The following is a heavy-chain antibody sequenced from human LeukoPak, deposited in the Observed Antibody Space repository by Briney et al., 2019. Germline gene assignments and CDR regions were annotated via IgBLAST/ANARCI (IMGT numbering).Heavy chain of an antibody. CDR1: GGSISSYY. V-gene: IGHV4-59*01. CDR2: IYYSGST. J-gene: IGHJ3*02. CDR3: ARDGPYYYDSSGYGAFDI. D-gene: IGHD3-22*01. Sequence: PSETLSLTCTVSGGSISSYYWSWIRQPAGKGLEWIGYIYYSGSTNYNPSLKSRVTISVDTSKNQFSLKLSSVTAADTAVYYCARDGPYYYDSSGYGAFDIWGQGTMVTVSS.